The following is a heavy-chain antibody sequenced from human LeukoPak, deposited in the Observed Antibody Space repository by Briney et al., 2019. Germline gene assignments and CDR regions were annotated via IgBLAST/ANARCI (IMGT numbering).Heavy chain of an antibody. V-gene: IGHV5-10-1*01. CDR3: ARSVGATTWFDP. CDR1: GYSFTSYW. CDR2: IDPSDSYT. J-gene: IGHJ5*02. Sequence: RESLRISCKGSGYSFTSYWISWVRQMPGKGLEWMGRIDPSDSYTNYSPSFQGHVTISADKSISTAYLQWSSLKASDTAMYYCARSVGATTWFDPWGQGTLVSLSS. D-gene: IGHD1-26*01.